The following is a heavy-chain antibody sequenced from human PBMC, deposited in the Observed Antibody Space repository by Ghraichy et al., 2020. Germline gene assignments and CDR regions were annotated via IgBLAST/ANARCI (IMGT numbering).Heavy chain of an antibody. V-gene: IGHV1-8*03. CDR2: MNPNSGNT. CDR3: ARRPRLPAAIPDGRLTSYGMDV. D-gene: IGHD2-2*02. Sequence: ASVKVSCKASGYTFTSYDINWVRQATGQGLEWMGWMNPNSGNTGYAQKFQGRVTITRNTSISTAYMELSSLRSEDTAVYYCARRPRLPAAIPDGRLTSYGMDVWGQGTTVTVSS. CDR1: GYTFTSYD. J-gene: IGHJ6*02.